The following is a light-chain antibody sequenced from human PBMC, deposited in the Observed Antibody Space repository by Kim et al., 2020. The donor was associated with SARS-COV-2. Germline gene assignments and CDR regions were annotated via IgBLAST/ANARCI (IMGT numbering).Light chain of an antibody. CDR3: GTWDSSLSAFYV. CDR2: DNN. Sequence: QKVTISCSGSSSNIGNKYVSWYQQLPGTAPKLLIYDNNKRPSGIPDRFSGSKSGTSATLGITGLQTGDEADYYCGTWDSSLSAFYVFGTGTKVTVL. J-gene: IGLJ1*01. V-gene: IGLV1-51*01. CDR1: SSNIGNKY.